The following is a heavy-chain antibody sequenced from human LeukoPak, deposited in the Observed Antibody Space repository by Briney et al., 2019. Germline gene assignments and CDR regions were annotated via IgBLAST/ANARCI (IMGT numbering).Heavy chain of an antibody. CDR2: IYYSGSA. Sequence: SETLSLTCTASGGTISTYYWSWIRQPPGKGLEWIGYIYYSGSANYNPYIKSRVTISVDTSKNQFSLKLSSVTAADTAVYYCARSYGSGNYFDYWGEGSLVTVSS. CDR1: GGTISTYY. CDR3: ARSYGSGNYFDY. J-gene: IGHJ4*02. D-gene: IGHD3-10*01. V-gene: IGHV4-59*01.